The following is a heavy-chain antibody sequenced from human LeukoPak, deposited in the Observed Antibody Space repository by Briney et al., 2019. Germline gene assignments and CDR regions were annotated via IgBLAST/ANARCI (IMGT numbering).Heavy chain of an antibody. CDR2: ISGSGGST. J-gene: IGHJ5*02. CDR3: AKDPYDSSGYYYVVNWFDP. Sequence: GGSLRLSCAASGFTFSSYAMSWVRQAPGKGLEWVSAISGSGGSTYYADSVKGRFTISRDNSKNTLHLQMNSLRAEDTAVCYCAKDPYDSSGYYYVVNWFDPWGQGTLVTVSS. D-gene: IGHD3-22*01. V-gene: IGHV3-23*01. CDR1: GFTFSSYA.